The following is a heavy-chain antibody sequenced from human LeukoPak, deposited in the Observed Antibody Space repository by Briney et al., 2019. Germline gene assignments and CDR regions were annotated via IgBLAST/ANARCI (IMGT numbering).Heavy chain of an antibody. V-gene: IGHV3-23*01. CDR2: ISGSGGST. Sequence: GGSLRLSCAASGFTFSSYAMSWVRQAPGKGLEWVSAISGSGGSTYYADSVKGRFTISRDNSKNPLYLQMNSLRAEDTAVYYCAKASTYGSGSYFDYWGQGTLVTVSS. CDR3: AKASTYGSGSYFDY. CDR1: GFTFSSYA. J-gene: IGHJ4*02. D-gene: IGHD3-10*01.